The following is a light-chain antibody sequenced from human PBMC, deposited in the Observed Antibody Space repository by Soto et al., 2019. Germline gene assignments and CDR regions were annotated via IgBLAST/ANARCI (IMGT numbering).Light chain of an antibody. V-gene: IGLV1-40*01. J-gene: IGLJ1*01. CDR2: GNT. Sequence: QSVLTQPPSVSGAPGQRVTISCTGSSSNIGAGYDVHWYQQLPGTAPKLLIYGNTHRPSGVPDRFSGSKSGTSASLAITGLQAEDEADYYCQSYDSSLGLYVFGTGTKVTVL. CDR1: SSNIGAGYD. CDR3: QSYDSSLGLYV.